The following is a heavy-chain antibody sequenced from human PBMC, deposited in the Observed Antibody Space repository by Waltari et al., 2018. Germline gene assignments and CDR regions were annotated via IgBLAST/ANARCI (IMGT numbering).Heavy chain of an antibody. J-gene: IGHJ6*02. V-gene: IGHV3-74*01. CDR3: ARVAQRTYRSPVPGRDYYYGMDV. Sequence: EEKVVESGGGLVQPGESLRLSCAASGFPFGNYRMPWARPPPGRGLVWVAGMRRGESKTSDADAVKGRFTSSRDNAKKTLYLQRKRLRVEDTAVDYCARVAQRTYRSPVPGRDYYYGMDVWGQGTTVTVSS. CDR2: MRRGESKT. D-gene: IGHD1-1*01. CDR1: GFPFGNYR.